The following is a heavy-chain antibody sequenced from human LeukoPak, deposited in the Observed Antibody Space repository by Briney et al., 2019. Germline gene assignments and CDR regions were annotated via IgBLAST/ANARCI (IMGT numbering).Heavy chain of an antibody. CDR3: ARDGYYDILTGYYTWGEYYYYGMDV. V-gene: IGHV3-48*01. Sequence: GGSLRLSCAASGFTFSSYSMNWVRQAPEKGLEWVSYISSSSSTIYYADSVKGRFTISRDNAKNSLYLQMNSLRAEDTAVYYCARDGYYDILTGYYTWGEYYYYGMDVWGQGTTVTVSS. CDR2: ISSSSSTI. J-gene: IGHJ6*02. D-gene: IGHD3-9*01. CDR1: GFTFSSYS.